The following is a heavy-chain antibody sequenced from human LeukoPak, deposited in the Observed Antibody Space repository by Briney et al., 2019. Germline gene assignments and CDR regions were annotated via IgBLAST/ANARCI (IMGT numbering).Heavy chain of an antibody. Sequence: NTGGSLRLSCAASGFSFSDAWMSWVRQAPGKGLEWVGRIKSKTDGGTTDYAAPVKGRFTVSRDDSKNTLYLQMNSLKTEDTAVYYCTTYRELLWSSSMDVWGQGTTVTVSS. D-gene: IGHD3-10*01. CDR3: TTYRELLWSSSMDV. V-gene: IGHV3-15*01. CDR2: IKSKTDGGTT. CDR1: GFSFSDAW. J-gene: IGHJ6*02.